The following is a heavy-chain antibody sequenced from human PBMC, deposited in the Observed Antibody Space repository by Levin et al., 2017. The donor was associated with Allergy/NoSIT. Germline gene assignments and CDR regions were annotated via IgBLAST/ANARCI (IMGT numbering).Heavy chain of an antibody. J-gene: IGHJ4*02. CDR1: GFTFSGSA. D-gene: IGHD2-2*01. V-gene: IGHV3-73*01. CDR2: IRSKANSYAT. Sequence: GGSLRLSCAASGFTFSGSAMHWVRQASGKGLEWVGRIRSKANSYATAYAASVKGRFTISRDDSKNTAYLQMNSLKTEDTAVYYCTSHIVVVPAATSVGYWGQGTLVTVSS. CDR3: TSHIVVVPAATSVGY.